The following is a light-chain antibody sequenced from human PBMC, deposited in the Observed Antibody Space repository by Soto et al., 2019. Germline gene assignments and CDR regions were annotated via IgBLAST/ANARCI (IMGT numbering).Light chain of an antibody. CDR3: QQGNSFPLT. V-gene: IGKV1-12*01. CDR1: QDIDSW. J-gene: IGKJ4*01. Sequence: DIQMTQSPSSVSASIGDRVTITCRASQDIDSWLAWFQQKPGEDPRLLIYAAISLHSGVPSRFSGAGSGTDFSLTISSLQPEDFATYFCQQGNSFPLTFGGGTKVEIK. CDR2: AAI.